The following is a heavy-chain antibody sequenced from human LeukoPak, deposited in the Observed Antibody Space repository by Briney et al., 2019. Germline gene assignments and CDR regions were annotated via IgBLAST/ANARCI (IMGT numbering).Heavy chain of an antibody. D-gene: IGHD4-17*01. V-gene: IGHV4-30-4*08. J-gene: IGHJ6*03. Sequence: SQTLSLTCTVSGGSISSGDYYWSWIRQPPGKGLEWIGYIYYSGSTYYNPYLKSRVTISVDTSKNQFSLKLSSVAAADTAVYYCARVPYGDYAYYYMDVWGKGTTVTVSS. CDR1: GGSISSGDYY. CDR2: IYYSGST. CDR3: ARVPYGDYAYYYMDV.